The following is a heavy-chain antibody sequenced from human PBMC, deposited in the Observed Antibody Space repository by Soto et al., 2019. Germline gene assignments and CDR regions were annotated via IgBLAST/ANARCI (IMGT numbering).Heavy chain of an antibody. CDR3: AREARGVISGMDV. V-gene: IGHV4-59*01. Sequence: PSETLSLTCTVSGGSISDDYWRWIRQPPGKGLEWIGHISHSGSTNYNPSLKSRVTISVDTSKRQFSLKLSSVTAADTAVYYCAREARGVISGMDVWGQGTTVTVSS. CDR1: GGSISDDY. CDR2: ISHSGST. J-gene: IGHJ6*02. D-gene: IGHD3-10*01.